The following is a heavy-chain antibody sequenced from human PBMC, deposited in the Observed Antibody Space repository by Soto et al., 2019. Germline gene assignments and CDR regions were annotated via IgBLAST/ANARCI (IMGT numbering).Heavy chain of an antibody. V-gene: IGHV4-30-4*01. CDR2: ISSIGST. J-gene: IGHJ6*02. CDR3: ARGLVIRPYYYHGMDV. Sequence: QVQLQESGPGLVKPSQTLSLTCTVSGGFISSGDYFWSWIRQSPGKGLEWIGYISSIGSTYYNPSLKSRVSVSRDTSKNQFSLELSSVTTTDTAVYYCARGLVIRPYYYHGMDVWGQGTTVTVSS. CDR1: GGFISSGDYF. D-gene: IGHD3-9*01.